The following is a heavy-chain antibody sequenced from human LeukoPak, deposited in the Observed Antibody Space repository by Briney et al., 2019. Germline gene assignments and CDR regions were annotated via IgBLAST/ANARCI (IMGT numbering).Heavy chain of an antibody. V-gene: IGHV1-2*02. J-gene: IGHJ6*03. CDR3: AREREGYYYYYMDV. Sequence: ASVKVSCKASGYTFTGYYMYWVRQAPGQGLEWMGWINPNSGGTNYAQKFQGRVTMTRDTSISTAYMELSSLRSDDTAVYYCAREREGYYYYYMDVWGKGTTVTVSS. CDR2: INPNSGGT. CDR1: GYTFTGYY.